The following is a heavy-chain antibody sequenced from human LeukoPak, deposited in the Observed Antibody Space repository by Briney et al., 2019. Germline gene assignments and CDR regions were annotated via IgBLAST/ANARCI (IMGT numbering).Heavy chain of an antibody. V-gene: IGHV4-59*01. Sequence: SETLSLTCTVSGGSISSYYWSWIRQPPGKGLEWLGYIYYSGSTNYNPSLKSRVTISVDTSKNQFSLKLSSVTAADTAVYYCARFGGSATDYWGQGTLVTVSS. CDR2: IYYSGST. J-gene: IGHJ4*02. D-gene: IGHD1-26*01. CDR1: GGSISSYY. CDR3: ARFGGSATDY.